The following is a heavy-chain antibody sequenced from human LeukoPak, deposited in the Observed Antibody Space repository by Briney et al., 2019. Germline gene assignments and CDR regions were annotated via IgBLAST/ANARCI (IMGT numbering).Heavy chain of an antibody. CDR1: GFSFSSYG. CDR3: ARDVYVGGILTGYYPFDY. V-gene: IGHV3-21*01. D-gene: IGHD3-9*01. J-gene: IGHJ4*02. Sequence: GRSLKLSCAASGFSFSSYGINCVRQAPGKGLEWVSSISTSSSNMYYADSVKGRFTISRDNAKNSLYLQMNSLRAEDTAVYYCARDVYVGGILTGYYPFDYWGQGTLVTVSS. CDR2: ISTSSSNM.